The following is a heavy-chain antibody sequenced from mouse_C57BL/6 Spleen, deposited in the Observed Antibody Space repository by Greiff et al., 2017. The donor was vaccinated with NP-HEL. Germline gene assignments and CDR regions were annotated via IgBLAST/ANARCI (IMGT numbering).Heavy chain of an antibody. V-gene: IGHV1-82*01. CDR1: GYAFSSSW. CDR3: APLPWFAY. CDR2: IYPGDGDT. Sequence: VQLQQSGPELVKPGASVKISCKASGYAFSSSWMNWVKQRPGKGLEWIGRIYPGDGDTNYNGKFKGKATLTADKSSSTAYMQLSSLTSEDSAVYFCAPLPWFAYWGQGTLVTVSA. J-gene: IGHJ3*01.